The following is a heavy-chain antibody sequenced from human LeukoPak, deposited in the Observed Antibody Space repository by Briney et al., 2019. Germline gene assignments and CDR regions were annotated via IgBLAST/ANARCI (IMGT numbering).Heavy chain of an antibody. CDR1: GFTFSSYG. Sequence: GGSLRLSCAASGFTFSSYGMAWVRQAPGKGLEWVSLISGSGGGTYYADSVKGRFTISRDNSKNTLYLQMNSLRAEDTAVYYCAKDYEPLVGVHRWGDWFDPWGQGTLVTVSS. CDR3: AKDYEPLVGVHRWGDWFDP. D-gene: IGHD1-26*01. V-gene: IGHV3-23*01. J-gene: IGHJ5*02. CDR2: ISGSGGGT.